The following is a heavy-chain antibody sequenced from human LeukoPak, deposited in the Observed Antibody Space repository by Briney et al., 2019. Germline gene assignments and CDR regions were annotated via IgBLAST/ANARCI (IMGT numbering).Heavy chain of an antibody. V-gene: IGHV1-3*01. D-gene: IGHD3-22*01. CDR1: GYSFRNYG. Sequence: ASVKVFCKASGYSFRNYGMHWVRQAPGQRLEWMGWINPTNEKTKYSEKFQGRVTISGDTGASTVYMELSSVGSEDTAVYYCARDHRTESDGYYFVNELWYFDLWGRGTLVTVSS. J-gene: IGHJ2*01. CDR3: ARDHRTESDGYYFVNELWYFDL. CDR2: INPTNEKT.